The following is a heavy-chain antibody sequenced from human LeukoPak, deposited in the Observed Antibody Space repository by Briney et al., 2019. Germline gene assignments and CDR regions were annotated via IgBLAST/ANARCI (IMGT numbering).Heavy chain of an antibody. V-gene: IGHV4-30-2*01. CDR2: IYHSGST. CDR3: ARAGVTYYYDS. Sequence: SETLSLTCAVSGGSISSGGYSWSWIRQPPGTGLEWIGYIYHSGSTYYNPSLKSRVTISVDRSKDQFSLKLSSVTAADTAVYYCARAGVTYYYDSWGQGTLVTVSS. J-gene: IGHJ4*02. D-gene: IGHD3-16*01. CDR1: GGSISSGGYS.